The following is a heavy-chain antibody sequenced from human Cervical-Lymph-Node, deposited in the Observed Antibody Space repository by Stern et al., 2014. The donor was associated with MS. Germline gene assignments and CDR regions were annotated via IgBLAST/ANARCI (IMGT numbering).Heavy chain of an antibody. V-gene: IGHV3-74*01. CDR1: GFTFSSHW. CDR3: ARAPSFDIWGGYHDYLDF. Sequence: EVQLVESGGGLVQPGGSLTLSCEASGFTFSSHWMHWVRQAPGKGLGWVARMNNDGSSITYADFVKGRFTISRDNAKNLLHLQLSSLRAEDTAVYYCARAPSFDIWGGYHDYLDFWGQGTLVTVST. CDR2: MNNDGSSI. J-gene: IGHJ4*02. D-gene: IGHD3-3*01.